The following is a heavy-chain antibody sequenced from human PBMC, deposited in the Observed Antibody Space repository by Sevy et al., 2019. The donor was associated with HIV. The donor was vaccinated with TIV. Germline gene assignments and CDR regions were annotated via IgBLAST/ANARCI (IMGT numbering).Heavy chain of an antibody. CDR3: ARRRHGSKGGDVFDI. V-gene: IGHV3-21*01. D-gene: IGHD2-2*01. J-gene: IGHJ3*02. CDR1: GFTFSTYS. CDR2: ISSGSSYI. Sequence: GGSLRLSCAASGFTFSTYSMNWVRQAPGKGLEWVSSISSGSSYIYYADSLKGRFTISRDNAKKSLYLKMNSLRAEDTAVYYCARRRHGSKGGDVFDIWGQGTMVTVSS.